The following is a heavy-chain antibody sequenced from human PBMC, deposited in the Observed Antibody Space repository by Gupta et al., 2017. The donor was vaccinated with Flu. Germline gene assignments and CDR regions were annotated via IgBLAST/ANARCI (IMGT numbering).Heavy chain of an antibody. CDR2: ISSSSSYI. D-gene: IGHD5-18*01. CDR3: AREDTSSPDYGMDV. Sequence: QAPGKGLEWVSSISSSSSYIYYADSVKGRFTISRDNAKNSLYLQMNSLRAEDTAVYYCAREDTSSPDYGMDVWGQGTTVTVSS. V-gene: IGHV3-21*01. J-gene: IGHJ6*02.